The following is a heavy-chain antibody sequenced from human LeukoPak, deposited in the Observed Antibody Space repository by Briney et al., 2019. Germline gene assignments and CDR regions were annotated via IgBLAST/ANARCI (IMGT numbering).Heavy chain of an antibody. CDR2: IYYSGST. V-gene: IGHV4-39*01. CDR3: ARHGMIVGPGGYYYYYMDV. J-gene: IGHJ6*03. Sequence: MTSETLSLTCTVSGGSISSSSYYWGWIRQPPGKGLEWNGSIYYSGSTYYNPSLKSRVTISVDTSKNQFSLKLSSVTAADTAVYYCARHGMIVGPGGYYYYYMDVWGKGTTVTVSS. CDR1: GGSISSSSYY. D-gene: IGHD3-22*01.